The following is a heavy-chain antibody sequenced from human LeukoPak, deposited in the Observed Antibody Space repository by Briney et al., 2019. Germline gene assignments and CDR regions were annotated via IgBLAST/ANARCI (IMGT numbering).Heavy chain of an antibody. J-gene: IGHJ4*02. D-gene: IGHD6-19*01. CDR1: GFTVSSSY. CDR2: INSDGSST. CDR3: VPEEKYSSGWYYFDY. Sequence: GGSLRLSCAASGFTVSSSYMYWVRQAPGKGPVWVSRINSDGSSTSYADSVKGRFTISRDNAKNTLYLQVNSLRAEDTAVYYCVPEEKYSSGWYYFDYWGQGTLVTVSS. V-gene: IGHV3-74*01.